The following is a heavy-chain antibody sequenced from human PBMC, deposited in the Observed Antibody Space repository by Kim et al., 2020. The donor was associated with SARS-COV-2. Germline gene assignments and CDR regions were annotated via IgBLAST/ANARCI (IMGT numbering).Heavy chain of an antibody. CDR1: GYTFSSYY. Sequence: ASVKVSCKASGYTFSSYYMHWVRQAPGQGLVYMGKISPSSGNADYAQNFQGRVTMTRDTSTSTVYMDLSSLRSEDTAVYYCARELPNTYYFDYWGQGTLV. CDR3: ARELPNTYYFDY. J-gene: IGHJ4*02. CDR2: ISPSSGNA. D-gene: IGHD1-26*01. V-gene: IGHV1-46*01.